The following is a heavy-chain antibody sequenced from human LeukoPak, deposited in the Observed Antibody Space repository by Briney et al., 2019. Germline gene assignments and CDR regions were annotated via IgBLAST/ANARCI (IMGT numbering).Heavy chain of an antibody. CDR3: ARRYCSGGSCYSERGAFDI. J-gene: IGHJ3*02. CDR2: IYYIGST. CDR1: GGSISSSSYS. D-gene: IGHD2-15*01. Sequence: SETLSLTCTVSGGSISSSSYSWGWIRQPPGKGLEWIGNIYYIGSTYYNPSLKSRVTISVDTSKNQFSLKLSSVTAADTAVYYCARRYCSGGSCYSERGAFDIWGQGTMVTVSS. V-gene: IGHV4-39*07.